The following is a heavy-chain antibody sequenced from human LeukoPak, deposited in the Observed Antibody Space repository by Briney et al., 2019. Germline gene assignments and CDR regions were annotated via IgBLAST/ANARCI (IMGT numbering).Heavy chain of an antibody. J-gene: IGHJ4*02. CDR1: GFTFSSYG. D-gene: IGHD3-22*01. CDR2: IRYDGSNK. Sequence: PGGSLRLSCAASGFTFSSYGMHWVRQAPGKGLARVAFIRYDGSNKYYADSVNGRFTISRDNSKNTLYLQMNSLRAEDTAVYYCAKAGDDYYDSSGTRLLLLWWGQGTLVTVSS. V-gene: IGHV3-30*02. CDR3: AKAGDDYYDSSGTRLLLLW.